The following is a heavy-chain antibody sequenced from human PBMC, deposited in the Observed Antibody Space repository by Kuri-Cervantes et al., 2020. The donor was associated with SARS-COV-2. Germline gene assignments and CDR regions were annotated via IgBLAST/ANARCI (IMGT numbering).Heavy chain of an antibody. D-gene: IGHD3-22*01. J-gene: IGHJ2*01. V-gene: IGHV3-69-1*01. Sequence: GESLKISCGVSGFPFSEYAMTWVRQAPGGGLTWVASITGGGDKTHYADSVKGRFTISRDNAKNSLYLQMNGLRAEDTAVYYCARDLDGYYYARSGYYFGRAPPKHWHFDLWGRGTLVTVSS. CDR1: GFPFSEYA. CDR3: ARDLDGYYYARSGYYFGRAPPKHWHFDL. CDR2: ITGGGDKT.